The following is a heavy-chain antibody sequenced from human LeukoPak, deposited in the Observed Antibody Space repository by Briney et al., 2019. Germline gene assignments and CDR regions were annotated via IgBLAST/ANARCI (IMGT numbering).Heavy chain of an antibody. D-gene: IGHD3-3*01. CDR1: GFTFSSYS. J-gene: IGHJ4*02. Sequence: GGSLRLSCAASGFTFSSYSMNWVRQAPGKGLEWVSYISSSSTIYYADSVKGRFTISRDNAKNSLYLQMNSLRAEDTAVYYCARDHSEWGYWGQGTLVTVSS. CDR3: ARDHSEWGY. CDR2: ISSSSTI. V-gene: IGHV3-48*01.